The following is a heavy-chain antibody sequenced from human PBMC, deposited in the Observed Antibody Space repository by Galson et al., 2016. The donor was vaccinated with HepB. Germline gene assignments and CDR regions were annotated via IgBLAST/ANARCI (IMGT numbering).Heavy chain of an antibody. Sequence: ETLSLTCTVSGGSVSSASHYWSWVRQPTGKGLEWIGYISDSESTNYNPSLKGRVTISLDRSKNQFSLRPNSVFAADTAVYYCAEDEGFYNGMDFWGQGTTVNVSS. CDR1: GGSVSSASHY. J-gene: IGHJ6*02. D-gene: IGHD2-2*02. V-gene: IGHV4-61*01. CDR3: AEDEGFYNGMDF. CDR2: ISDSEST.